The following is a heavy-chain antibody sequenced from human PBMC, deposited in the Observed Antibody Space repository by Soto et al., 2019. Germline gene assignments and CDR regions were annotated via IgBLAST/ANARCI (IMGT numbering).Heavy chain of an antibody. J-gene: IGHJ4*02. CDR2: ISYDVTNK. CDR3: AKDLRIAVAGTDYFDS. D-gene: IGHD6-19*01. V-gene: IGHV3-30*18. CDR1: GFSFSSYG. Sequence: QVQLVESGGGVVQPGRSLRLSCAASGFSFSSYGMHWVRQAPGKGLEWVAVISYDVTNKYYADSVKGRFTISRDTSKNPLYRQMNSLRAEDTAVYYCAKDLRIAVAGTDYFDSWGQGTLVTVSS.